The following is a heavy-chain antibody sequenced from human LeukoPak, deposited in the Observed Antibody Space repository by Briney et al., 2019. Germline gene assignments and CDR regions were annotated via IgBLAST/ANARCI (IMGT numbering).Heavy chain of an antibody. D-gene: IGHD4-17*01. CDR2: IYTSGST. J-gene: IGHJ5*02. CDR3: ASYGDNNWFDP. Sequence: PSETLSLTCTVSGGSISSYFCSWLRQPAGKGLEWIGRIYTSGSTNYNPSLKSRVTMSVDTSKNQFSLKLSSVTAADTAVYYCASYGDNNWFDPWGQGTLVTVSS. V-gene: IGHV4-4*07. CDR1: GGSISSYF.